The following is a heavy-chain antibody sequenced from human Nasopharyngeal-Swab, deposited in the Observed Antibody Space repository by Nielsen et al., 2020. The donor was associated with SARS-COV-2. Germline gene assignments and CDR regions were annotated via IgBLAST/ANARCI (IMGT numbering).Heavy chain of an antibody. Sequence: RRSLRLSCAAFGFTFIKHTFNWVRQVPGKGLEWVSSISSSSSYTYYADSVKGRFTISRDNAKNSFFLQMNRLRAEDTAVYYCAKDGLDYGFWSDYFMDVWGQGTTVTVSS. V-gene: IGHV3-21*01. J-gene: IGHJ6*02. CDR1: GFTFIKHT. CDR2: ISSSSSYT. CDR3: AKDGLDYGFWSDYFMDV. D-gene: IGHD3-3*01.